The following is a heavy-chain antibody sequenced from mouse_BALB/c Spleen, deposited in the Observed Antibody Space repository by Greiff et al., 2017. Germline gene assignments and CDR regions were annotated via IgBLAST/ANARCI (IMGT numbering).Heavy chain of an antibody. CDR3: ARERGY. J-gene: IGHJ2*01. CDR1: GFTFSSFG. V-gene: IGHV5-17*02. Sequence: EVQLVESGGGLVQPGGSRKLSCAASGFTFSSFGMHWVRQAPEKGLEWVAYISSGSSTIYYADTVKGRFTISRDNARNILYLQMSSLRSEDTAMYYCARERGYWGQGTTLTVSS. CDR2: ISSGSSTI.